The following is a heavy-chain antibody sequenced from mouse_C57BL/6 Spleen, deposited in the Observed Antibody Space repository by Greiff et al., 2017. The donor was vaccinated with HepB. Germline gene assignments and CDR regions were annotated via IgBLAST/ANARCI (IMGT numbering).Heavy chain of an antibody. D-gene: IGHD2-1*01. CDR1: GYAFSSYW. Sequence: QQSGAELVKPGASVKISCKASGYAFSSYWMNWVKQRPGKGLGWIGQIYPGDGDTNNYGKFKGKATLTADKSSSTAYMQLSSLTSEDSAVYFYARRIYYGFDYWGQGTTLTVSS. J-gene: IGHJ2*01. V-gene: IGHV1-80*01. CDR2: IYPGDGDT. CDR3: ARRIYYGFDY.